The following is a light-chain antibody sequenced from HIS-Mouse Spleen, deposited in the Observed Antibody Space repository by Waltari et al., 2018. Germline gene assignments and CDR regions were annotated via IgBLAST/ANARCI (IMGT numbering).Light chain of an antibody. CDR3: NSRDSSGNHLEV. Sequence: SSELTQDPAVSVALGQTVRITCQGDSLRSYYASWYQQKPGQAPVLVIYGKNNRPSGIPDRFSGSSSGNTASVTITGAQAEDEADYYCNSRDSSGNHLEVFGTGTKVTVL. V-gene: IGLV3-19*01. CDR1: SLRSYY. J-gene: IGLJ1*01. CDR2: GKN.